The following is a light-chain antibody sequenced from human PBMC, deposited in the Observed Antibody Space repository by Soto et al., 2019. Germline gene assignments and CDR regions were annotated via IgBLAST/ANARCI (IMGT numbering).Light chain of an antibody. J-gene: IGLJ1*01. V-gene: IGLV2-14*03. Sequence: QSALTQPASMSGSPGQSITISCTGTSSDVGAYNYVSWYQQHPGTAPKRMIYDVTNRPSGVSNRFSGSKSGNTASLTISGLQAEDEADYYCSSYTSSRTYVFGTGTKLTVL. CDR3: SSYTSSRTYV. CDR2: DVT. CDR1: SSDVGAYNY.